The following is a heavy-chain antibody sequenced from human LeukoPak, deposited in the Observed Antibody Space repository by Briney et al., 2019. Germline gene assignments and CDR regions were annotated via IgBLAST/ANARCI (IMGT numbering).Heavy chain of an antibody. CDR1: GGFGGSISNGDYY. V-gene: IGHV4-31*03. J-gene: IGHJ4*02. CDR2: IHSNGNT. D-gene: IGHD3-22*01. CDR3: AGTINYYDSSGYPY. Sequence: SETLSLTCTVSGGFGGSISNGDYYWSWIRQHPERGLEWMGYIHSNGNTYHNPSLKSRVTISVDTSKNQFSLKLSSVTAADTAVYYCAGTINYYDSSGYPYWGQGTLVTVSS.